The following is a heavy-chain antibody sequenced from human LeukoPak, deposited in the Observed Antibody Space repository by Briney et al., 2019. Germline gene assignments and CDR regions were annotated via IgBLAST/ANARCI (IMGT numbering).Heavy chain of an antibody. CDR3: AEGYYYGSGSYYKEAFDI. CDR1: GFTFSNYG. CDR2: ISYEGSNK. D-gene: IGHD3-10*01. Sequence: PGRSLRLSCAASGFTFSNYGMHWVRQAPGKGLEWVGDISYEGSNKYYADSVKGLFTISRDYSKNTVSLQKNSLRAEDTAVYFCAEGYYYGSGSYYKEAFDIWGRGTMVTVSS. V-gene: IGHV3-30*03. J-gene: IGHJ3*02.